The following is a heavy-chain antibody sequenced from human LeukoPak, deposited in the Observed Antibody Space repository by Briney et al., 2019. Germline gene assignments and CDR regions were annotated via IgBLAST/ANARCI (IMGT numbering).Heavy chain of an antibody. V-gene: IGHV3-23*01. CDR3: AKWPSSNTSNWWGPFNI. D-gene: IGHD6-13*01. CDR2: ISASGDVT. J-gene: IGHJ3*02. Sequence: GSLRLSCAASRFSFSTHPMGWVRRAPGKGLEWVSGISASGDVTFHADPVKGRFTISRDNSRNTLYLQMNSLRAEDTAEYYCAKWPSSNTSNWWGPFNIWGQGTMVTVSS. CDR1: RFSFSTHP.